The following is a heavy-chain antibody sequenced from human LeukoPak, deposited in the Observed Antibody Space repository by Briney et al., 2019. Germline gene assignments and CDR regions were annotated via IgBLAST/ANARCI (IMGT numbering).Heavy chain of an antibody. V-gene: IGHV4-34*01. CDR2: INHSGST. Sequence: SETLSLTCAVYGGSFSGYYWSWIRQPPGKGLEWIGEINHSGSTNYNPSLKSRVTISVDTSKNQFSLKLSSVTAADTAVYYCARGRGGYCSGGSCYSGYYHYYGMDVWGKGTTVTVSS. CDR3: ARGRGGYCSGGSCYSGYYHYYGMDV. J-gene: IGHJ6*04. D-gene: IGHD2-15*01. CDR1: GGSFSGYY.